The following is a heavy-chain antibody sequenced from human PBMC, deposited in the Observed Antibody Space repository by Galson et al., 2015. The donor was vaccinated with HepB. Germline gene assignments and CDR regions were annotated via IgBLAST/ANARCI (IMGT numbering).Heavy chain of an antibody. D-gene: IGHD2-2*01. CDR1: GGSISSYY. J-gene: IGHJ5*02. CDR3: ARELVSVRRFDP. V-gene: IGHV4-59*01. Sequence: ETLSLTCTVSGGSISSYYWSWIRQPPGKGLEWIGYIYYSGSTNYNPSLKSRVTISVDTSKNQFSLKLSSVTAADTAVYYCARELVSVRRFDPWGQGTLVTVSS. CDR2: IYYSGST.